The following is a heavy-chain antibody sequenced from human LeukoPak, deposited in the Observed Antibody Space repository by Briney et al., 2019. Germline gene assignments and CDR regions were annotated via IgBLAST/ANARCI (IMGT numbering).Heavy chain of an antibody. J-gene: IGHJ5*02. CDR2: ISGSGGST. CDR1: GFTFSSYA. Sequence: GGSLRLSCAASGFTFSSYAMSWVRQAPGKGLEWVSAISGSGGSTYYADSVKGRFTISGDNSKNTLYLQMNSLRAEDTAVYYCSNYYGSGSYYMRGNWFDPWGQGTLVTVSS. D-gene: IGHD3-10*01. V-gene: IGHV3-23*01. CDR3: SNYYGSGSYYMRGNWFDP.